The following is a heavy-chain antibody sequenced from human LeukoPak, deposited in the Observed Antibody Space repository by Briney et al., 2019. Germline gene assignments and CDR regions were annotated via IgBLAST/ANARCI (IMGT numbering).Heavy chain of an antibody. V-gene: IGHV4-39*01. J-gene: IGHJ4*02. CDR2: IYYSGST. Sequence: SETLSLTCTVSGGSISSSSYYWGWIRQPPGKGLEWIGSIYYSGSTYYNPSLKSRVTISVDTSKNQFSLKLSSLTAADPAVYYCARRWAYYFDYWGQGTLVTVSS. D-gene: IGHD1-26*01. CDR1: GGSISSSSYY. CDR3: ARRWAYYFDY.